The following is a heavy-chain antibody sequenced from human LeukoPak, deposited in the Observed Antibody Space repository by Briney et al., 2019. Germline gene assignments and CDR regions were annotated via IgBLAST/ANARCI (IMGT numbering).Heavy chain of an antibody. CDR1: GFTFSDYY. CDR2: ISSSGSTI. D-gene: IGHD6-19*01. CDR3: ARDSSGWYHWFDP. V-gene: IGHV3-11*04. J-gene: IGHJ5*02. Sequence: GGSLRLSCAASGFTFSDYYMNWIRQAPGKGLEWVSYISSSGSTIYYADSVKGRFTISRDNAKNSLYLQMNSLRAEDTAVYYCARDSSGWYHWFDPWGQGTLVTVSS.